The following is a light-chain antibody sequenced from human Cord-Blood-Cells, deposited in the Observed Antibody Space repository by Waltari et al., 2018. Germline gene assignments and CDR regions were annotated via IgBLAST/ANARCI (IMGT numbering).Light chain of an antibody. CDR2: GKN. V-gene: IGLV3-19*01. CDR3: NSRDSSGNRLVV. CDR1: SLRSYY. Sequence: SSELTQDPAVSVALGQTVRITCQGDSLRSYYASWYQQKPVQAPVLVIYGKNNRPSGTPDLFSGSSSGNSASLTITGAQAEDEADYYCNSRDSSGNRLVVFGGWTKLTVL. J-gene: IGLJ2*01.